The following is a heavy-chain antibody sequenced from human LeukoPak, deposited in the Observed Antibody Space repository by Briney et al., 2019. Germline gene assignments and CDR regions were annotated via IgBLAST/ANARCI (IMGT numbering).Heavy chain of an antibody. CDR3: ARRDFHLSSWNDERNAFDI. Sequence: GASLKISCKGSGYSSTSYWISWVRPMPGKGLEWMGRIDPSDSYTNYSPSFQSHVTISADKSISTAYLQWSSLKASDAAMYYCARRDFHLSSWNDERNAFDIWGQGTMVTVSS. V-gene: IGHV5-10-1*01. J-gene: IGHJ3*02. CDR1: GYSSTSYW. D-gene: IGHD1-1*01. CDR2: IDPSDSYT.